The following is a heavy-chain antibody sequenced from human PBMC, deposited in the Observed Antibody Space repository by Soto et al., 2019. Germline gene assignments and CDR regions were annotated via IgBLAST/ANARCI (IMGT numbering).Heavy chain of an antibody. V-gene: IGHV4-61*03. D-gene: IGHD3-3*01. CDR2: MYYSGST. Sequence: PSETLSLTCTVSNGSVSSCNYLWSWIRQPPGKGLEWIGNMYYSGSTNNKSSLKSRVTISVDTSKNHFSLKLRSVTAADTAVYYCASLSHDFVTGPDLFDPRAQGTLVIVSS. J-gene: IGHJ5*02. CDR3: ASLSHDFVTGPDLFDP. CDR1: NGSVSSCNYL.